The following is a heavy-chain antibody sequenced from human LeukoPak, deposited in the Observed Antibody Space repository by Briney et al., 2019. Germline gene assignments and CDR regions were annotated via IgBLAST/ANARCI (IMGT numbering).Heavy chain of an antibody. CDR2: VYHSGST. J-gene: IGHJ4*02. D-gene: IGHD1-26*01. CDR1: GFSISSGYY. Sequence: PSETLSLTCAVSGFSISSGYYWGWIRQPPGKGPDWIASVYHSGSTYYNPSLKSRVSMSVDTSKNQFSLKLSSVTAADTAVYYCAHSGSYYPFDSWGQGALVTVSS. CDR3: AHSGSYYPFDS. V-gene: IGHV4-38-2*01.